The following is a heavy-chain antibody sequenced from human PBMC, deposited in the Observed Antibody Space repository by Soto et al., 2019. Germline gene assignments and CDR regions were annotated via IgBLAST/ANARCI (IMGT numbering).Heavy chain of an antibody. V-gene: IGHV4-61*01. J-gene: IGHJ3*02. CDR1: GGSVSSGSYY. CDR3: ARDVDSFDSFDI. CDR2: IYYSGST. D-gene: IGHD5-12*01. Sequence: PSETLSLTCTVSGGSVSSGSYYWSWIRQPPGKGLEWIGYIYYSGSTNYNPSLKSRVTISVDTSKNHVSLKLSSVTAADTAGDYCARDVDSFDSFDIWGQGTMGTVSS.